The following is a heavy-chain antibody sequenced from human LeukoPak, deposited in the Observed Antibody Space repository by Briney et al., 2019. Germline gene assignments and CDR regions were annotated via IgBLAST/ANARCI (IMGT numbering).Heavy chain of an antibody. D-gene: IGHD2-2*01. V-gene: IGHV3-11*01. J-gene: IGHJ4*02. CDR3: AKDRGFTSSSTLDY. Sequence: PGGSLRLSCAASGFTFSDYSMSWIRQAPGKGLEWVSYISSSGSTIYYADSVKGRFTISRDNSKNTLYLQMNSLRAEDTAVYYCAKDRGFTSSSTLDYCGQGTLVTVSS. CDR1: GFTFSDYS. CDR2: ISSSGSTI.